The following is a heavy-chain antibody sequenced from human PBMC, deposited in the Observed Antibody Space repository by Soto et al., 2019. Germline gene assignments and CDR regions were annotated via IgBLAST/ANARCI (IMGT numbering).Heavy chain of an antibody. V-gene: IGHV4-31*03. J-gene: IGHJ6*02. D-gene: IGHD2-21*02. CDR2: IYYSGST. CDR3: AIDRIVVVTDDFHYYGMDV. CDR1: GVSIYRGEYY. Sequence: LSETLSLTCSVSGVSIYRGEYYWSWVRQPPGKGLEWIGYIYYSGSTYYNPSLKSRVTISVDTSKNQFSLKLSSVTAADTAVYYCAIDRIVVVTDDFHYYGMDVWGQGTPVTVSS.